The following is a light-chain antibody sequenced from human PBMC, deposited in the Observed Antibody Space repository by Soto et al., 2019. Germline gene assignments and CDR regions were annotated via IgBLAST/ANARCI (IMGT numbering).Light chain of an antibody. CDR3: SSYTSSSTRV. J-gene: IGLJ3*02. Sequence: QSVLTQPASVSGSPGQSITIFCTGTSSDVGTYYYVSWYQHHPGKAPKLMIYEVNNRPSGVSNRFSGSKSGNTASLTISGLQAEDEADYYCSSYTSSSTRVFGGGTKLTVL. CDR2: EVN. CDR1: SSDVGTYYY. V-gene: IGLV2-14*01.